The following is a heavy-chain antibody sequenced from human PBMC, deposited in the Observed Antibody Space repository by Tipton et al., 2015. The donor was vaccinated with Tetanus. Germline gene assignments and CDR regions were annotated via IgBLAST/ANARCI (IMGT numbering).Heavy chain of an antibody. V-gene: IGHV4-61*01. D-gene: IGHD1-26*01. Sequence: TLSLTCTVSGGSVSSGSYYWSWIRQPPGKGLEWIGYIYYSGSTNYNPSLKSRVTISVDTSKNQFSLKLSSVAAADTAVYYCAREGQWELGGYFQHWGQGTLVTVSS. CDR3: AREGQWELGGYFQH. CDR1: GGSVSSGSYY. J-gene: IGHJ1*01. CDR2: IYYSGST.